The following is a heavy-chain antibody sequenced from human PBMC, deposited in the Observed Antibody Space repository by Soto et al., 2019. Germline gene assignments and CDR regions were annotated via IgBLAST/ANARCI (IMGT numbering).Heavy chain of an antibody. J-gene: IGHJ5*02. CDR2: ISYDGSHK. CDR1: GFTFRNYG. Sequence: QVQLVESGGGVVQPGRSLRLSCAGSGFTFRNYGLHWVRQAPGTGMAWVAVISYDGSHKYYADSVKGRFTISRDNSNNMLYLQMDSLRAEDTAVYYCAKGGAPRYCGRSICHAAGSSWVQGTLVTVSS. V-gene: IGHV3-30*18. D-gene: IGHD2-15*01. CDR3: AKGGAPRYCGRSICHAAGSS.